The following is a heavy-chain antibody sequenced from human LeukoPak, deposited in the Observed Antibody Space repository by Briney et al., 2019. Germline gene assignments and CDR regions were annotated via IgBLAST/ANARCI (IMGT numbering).Heavy chain of an antibody. J-gene: IGHJ1*01. CDR2: IRVDGIDK. Sequence: GGSLRLSCAASGFSFHKYGMHWVRQAPGKGLEWVAYIRVDGIDKYYPDSVKGRFTISRDNSKSTVYLQMNSLVPDDTAVYFCAKAEAREILRAVGLEESLQYWGQGTLVTVSS. V-gene: IGHV3-30*02. CDR3: AKAEAREILRAVGLEESLQY. CDR1: GFSFHKYG. D-gene: IGHD3-10*01.